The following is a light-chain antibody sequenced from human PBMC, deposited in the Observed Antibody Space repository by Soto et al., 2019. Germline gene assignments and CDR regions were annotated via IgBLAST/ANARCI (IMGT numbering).Light chain of an antibody. CDR3: TSYAGAYTLL. Sequence: QSALTQPPSAFGSPGQSVTISCTGTSRDVGGYNYVSWYQQHPGKAPKLMIFEVGQRPSGVPDRFSGSKSGNTASLTVSGLQPADEADYYCTSYAGAYTLLFGGGTKLTVL. CDR2: EVG. V-gene: IGLV2-8*01. CDR1: SRDVGGYNY. J-gene: IGLJ2*01.